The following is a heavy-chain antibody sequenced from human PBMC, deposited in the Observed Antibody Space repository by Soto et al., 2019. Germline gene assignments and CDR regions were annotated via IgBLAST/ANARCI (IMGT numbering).Heavy chain of an antibody. D-gene: IGHD6-6*01. V-gene: IGHV3-30-3*01. CDR2: ISYDGSNK. Sequence: GGSLRLSCAASGFTFSSYAMHWVRQAPGKGLEWVAVISYDGSNKYYADSVKGRFTISRDNSKNTLYLQMNSLRAEDTAVYYCARPSPLAARPDWFDPWGQGTLVTVSS. CDR1: GFTFSSYA. CDR3: ARPSPLAARPDWFDP. J-gene: IGHJ5*02.